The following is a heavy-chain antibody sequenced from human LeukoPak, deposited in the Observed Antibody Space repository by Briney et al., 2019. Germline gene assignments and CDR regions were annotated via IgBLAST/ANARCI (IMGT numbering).Heavy chain of an antibody. CDR3: ARVRGDYYFDY. Sequence: SGGSLRLSCAASGFTFSDYERNWVRQAPGKGLEWVSYISSSGRGIYYADSVRGRFTISRDNAKNSLYLQMNGLRAEDTAVYYWARVRGDYYFDYWGQGTLVTVSS. J-gene: IGHJ4*02. D-gene: IGHD2-21*01. V-gene: IGHV3-48*03. CDR2: ISSSGRGI. CDR1: GFTFSDYE.